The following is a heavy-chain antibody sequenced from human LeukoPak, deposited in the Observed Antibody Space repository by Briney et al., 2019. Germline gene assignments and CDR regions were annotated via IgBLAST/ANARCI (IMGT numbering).Heavy chain of an antibody. Sequence: GGSLRLSCAASGFTFSSYAMSRVRQAPGKGLEWVSAISGSGGSTYYADSVKGRFTISRDNSKNTLYLQMNSLRAEDTAVYYCAKLKGRSGHFDYWGQGTLVTVSS. CDR1: GFTFSSYA. J-gene: IGHJ4*02. CDR3: AKLKGRSGHFDY. D-gene: IGHD2-15*01. V-gene: IGHV3-23*01. CDR2: ISGSGGST.